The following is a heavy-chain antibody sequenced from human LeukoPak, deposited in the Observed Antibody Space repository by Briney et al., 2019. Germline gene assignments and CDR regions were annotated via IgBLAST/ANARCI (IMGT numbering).Heavy chain of an antibody. Sequence: ASETLSLTCTVSGASISSSSYYWGWIRQPPGKGLEWIGSIYYSGSTYYNPSLKSRVTISVDTSKNQFSLKLSSVTAADTAVYYCARYDSSSDHAFDIWGQGTMVTVSS. V-gene: IGHV4-39*01. D-gene: IGHD6-6*01. CDR3: ARYDSSSDHAFDI. CDR2: IYYSGST. J-gene: IGHJ3*02. CDR1: GASISSSSYY.